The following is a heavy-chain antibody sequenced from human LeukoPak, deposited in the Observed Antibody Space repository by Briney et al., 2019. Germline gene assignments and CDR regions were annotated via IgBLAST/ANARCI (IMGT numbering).Heavy chain of an antibody. D-gene: IGHD1-26*01. CDR2: TSSSSIYI. J-gene: IGHJ3*02. CDR1: GFTFSSYS. V-gene: IGHV3-21*01. CDR3: ARPRLLTDDAFDI. Sequence: GRSLRLSCAASGFTFSSYSMNWVRQAPGKGLEWVSSTSSSSIYIYYADSVKGRFTISRDNAKNSLYLQMNSLRAEDTAVYYRARPRLLTDDAFDIWGQGTMVTVSS.